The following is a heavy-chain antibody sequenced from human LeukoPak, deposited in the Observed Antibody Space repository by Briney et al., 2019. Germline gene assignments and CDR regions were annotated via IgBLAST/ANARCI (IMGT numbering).Heavy chain of an antibody. V-gene: IGHV4-34*01. Sequence: PSETLSPTCAVYVGSFSGYYWSWIRQPPGKGLEWIGEINHSRSTNYNPSLKSRVTISVDTSKNQFSLKLSSVVAADTAVYYCARERNIVVVPAAGYGMDVWGQGTTVTVSS. CDR3: ARERNIVVVPAAGYGMDV. CDR1: VGSFSGYY. J-gene: IGHJ6*02. CDR2: INHSRST. D-gene: IGHD2-2*01.